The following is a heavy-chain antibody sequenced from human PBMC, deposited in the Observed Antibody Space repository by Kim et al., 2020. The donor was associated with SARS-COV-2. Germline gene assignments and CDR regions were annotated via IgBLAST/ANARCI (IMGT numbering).Heavy chain of an antibody. J-gene: IGHJ4*02. Sequence: SETLSLTCTVSGGSISSSSYYWGWIRQPPGKGLEWIGSIYYSGSTYYNPSLKSRVTISVDTSKNQFSLKLSSVTAADTAVYYCARHLRRYGTTPGYFDYWGQGTLVTVSS. V-gene: IGHV4-39*01. CDR1: GGSISSSSYY. CDR3: ARHLRRYGTTPGYFDY. CDR2: IYYSGST. D-gene: IGHD4-17*01.